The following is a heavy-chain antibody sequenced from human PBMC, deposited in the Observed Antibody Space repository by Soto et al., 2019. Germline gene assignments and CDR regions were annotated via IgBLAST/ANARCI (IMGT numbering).Heavy chain of an antibody. V-gene: IGHV3-30-3*01. CDR3: ATCSGGRCYGALGGTLDYYGMDV. CDR1: GFTFSNIA. J-gene: IGHJ6*02. D-gene: IGHD2-15*01. CDR2: ISYDGTYR. Sequence: QAQLVESGGGVVQPGRSLRLSCAASGFTFSNIAMHWVRQAPGKGLEWVAAISYDGTYRPYADFARGRFTISRDNSKKMLYLQMNSLRPEDTAIYYCATCSGGRCYGALGGTLDYYGMDVWGQGTTVTVSS.